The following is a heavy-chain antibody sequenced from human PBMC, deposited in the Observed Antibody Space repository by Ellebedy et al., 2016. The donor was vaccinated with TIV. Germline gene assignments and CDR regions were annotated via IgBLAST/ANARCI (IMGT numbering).Heavy chain of an antibody. CDR1: GFTFSSYA. CDR2: ISNTGSRT. D-gene: IGHD3-22*01. J-gene: IGHJ4*02. Sequence: GESLKIPCAAPGFTFSSYAMSWVRQPPGKGLEWVSTISNTGSRTYYADSVEGRFIISRDNSKRTLFLQMNSLRAEDTALYYCAKGRGGGSDSSAPRYYFDYWGLGTLVTVSS. CDR3: AKGRGGGSDSSAPRYYFDY. V-gene: IGHV3-23*01.